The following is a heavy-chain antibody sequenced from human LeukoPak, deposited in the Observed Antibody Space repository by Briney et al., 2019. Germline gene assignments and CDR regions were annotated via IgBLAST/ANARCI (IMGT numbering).Heavy chain of an antibody. J-gene: IGHJ4*02. CDR1: GFTFSSYW. CDR3: ARTGQYYDRVPGLDY. V-gene: IGHV3-7*01. D-gene: IGHD3-22*01. Sequence: GGSLRLSCAASGFTFSSYWMSWVRQAPGKELEWVANIKQDGSEKYYVDSVKGRFTISRDNAKNSLYLQMNSLRAEDTAVYYCARTGQYYDRVPGLDYWGQGTLVTVSS. CDR2: IKQDGSEK.